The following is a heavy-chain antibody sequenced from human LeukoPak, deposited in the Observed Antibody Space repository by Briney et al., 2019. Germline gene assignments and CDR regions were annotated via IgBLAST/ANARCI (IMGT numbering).Heavy chain of an antibody. CDR3: AKVGGYCSGGGCYEGAFDI. J-gene: IGHJ3*02. V-gene: IGHV3-23*01. D-gene: IGHD2-15*01. CDR2: FSGCGSGGST. Sequence: GGSLRLSCAASGLSFSNYTMSWVRQAPGTGLQWVSAFSGCGSGGSTYYADSVKGRFTISRDISKNALHLQMNSLRADDTAVYYCAKVGGYCSGGGCYEGAFDIWGQGTMVTVSS. CDR1: GLSFSNYT.